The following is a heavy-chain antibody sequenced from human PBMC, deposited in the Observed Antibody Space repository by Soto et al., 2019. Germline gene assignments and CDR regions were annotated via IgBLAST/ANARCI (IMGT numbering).Heavy chain of an antibody. Sequence: SGGSLRLSCAASGFTFSSYAMSWVRQAPGKGLEWVSVIYSGGSTYYADSVKGRFTISRDNSKNTLYLQMNSLRAEDTAVYYCARRGVVSPRYYYYMDVWGKGTTVTVSS. V-gene: IGHV3-66*01. CDR2: IYSGGST. J-gene: IGHJ6*03. CDR1: GFTFSSYA. CDR3: ARRGVVSPRYYYYMDV. D-gene: IGHD3-3*01.